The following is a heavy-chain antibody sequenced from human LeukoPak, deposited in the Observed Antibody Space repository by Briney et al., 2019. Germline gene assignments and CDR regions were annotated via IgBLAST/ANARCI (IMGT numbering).Heavy chain of an antibody. D-gene: IGHD2-15*01. J-gene: IGHJ4*02. V-gene: IGHV1-2*02. CDR3: ARDLCSGGSCSSIFDY. CDR2: INPNSGGT. Sequence: ASVKVSCKASGYTFTGYYMHWVRQAPGQGLEWMGWINPNSGGTNYAQKFQGRVTMTRDTSISTAYMELSRLRSDDTAVYYCARDLCSGGSCSSIFDYWGQGTLVTVSS. CDR1: GYTFTGYY.